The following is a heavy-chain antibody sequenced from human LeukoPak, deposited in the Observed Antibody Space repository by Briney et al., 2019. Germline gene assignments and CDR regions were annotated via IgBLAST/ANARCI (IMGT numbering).Heavy chain of an antibody. D-gene: IGHD3-10*01. Sequence: SETLSLTCAVYGGSLSGYYWGWIRHPPGKGLQWIGEVNHSGSTNYNPSLKSRVTISVDTSKNQFPLKLSSVTAADTAVYYCATSGGPINWFDPWGQGTLVTVSS. V-gene: IGHV4-34*01. CDR3: ATSGGPINWFDP. J-gene: IGHJ5*02. CDR2: VNHSGST. CDR1: GGSLSGYY.